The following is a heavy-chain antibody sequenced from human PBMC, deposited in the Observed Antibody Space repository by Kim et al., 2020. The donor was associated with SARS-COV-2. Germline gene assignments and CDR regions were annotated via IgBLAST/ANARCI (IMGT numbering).Heavy chain of an antibody. Sequence: SETLSLTCAVYGGSFSGYYWSWIRQPPGKGLEWIGEINHSGSTNYNPSLKSRVTISVDTSKNQFSLKLSSVTAADTAVYYCARGYRYDSSGYYQAYWGQG. CDR2: INHSGST. CDR3: ARGYRYDSSGYYQAY. V-gene: IGHV4-34*01. J-gene: IGHJ4*02. D-gene: IGHD3-22*01. CDR1: GGSFSGYY.